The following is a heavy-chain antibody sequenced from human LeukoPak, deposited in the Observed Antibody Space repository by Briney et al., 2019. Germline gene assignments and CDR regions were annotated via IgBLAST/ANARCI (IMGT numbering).Heavy chain of an antibody. CDR1: GYTFTSYG. J-gene: IGHJ4*02. Sequence: ASVKVSCKASGYTFTSYGISWVRQAPGQGLEWMGWISAYNGNTNYAQKLPGRVTMTTDTSTSTAYVELRSLRSDDTAVYYCARDQIFVGELLDYWGQGTLVTVSS. V-gene: IGHV1-18*01. D-gene: IGHD1-26*01. CDR2: ISAYNGNT. CDR3: ARDQIFVGELLDY.